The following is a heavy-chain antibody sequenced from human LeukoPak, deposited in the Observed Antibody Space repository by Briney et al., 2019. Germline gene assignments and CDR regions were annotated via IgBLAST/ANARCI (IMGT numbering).Heavy chain of an antibody. D-gene: IGHD3-10*01. CDR1: GGSFSGYY. Sequence: SETLSLTCAVYGGSFSGYYWSWIRQPPGKGLEWIGEINHSGSTNYNPSLKSRVTISVDMSKNQFSLKLSSVTAADTAVYYCARGRGSGSSYFDYWGQGTLVTVSS. CDR2: INHSGST. J-gene: IGHJ4*02. V-gene: IGHV4-34*01. CDR3: ARGRGSGSSYFDY.